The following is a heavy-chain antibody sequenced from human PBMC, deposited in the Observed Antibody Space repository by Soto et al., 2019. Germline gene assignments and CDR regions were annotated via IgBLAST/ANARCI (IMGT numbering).Heavy chain of an antibody. J-gene: IGHJ5*02. CDR1: GGSISSNSW. Sequence: PSETLSLTCAVSGGSISSNSWWSWVRQPPGKGLEWIGQITYSGGTKYNPSLKSRVTISLDKSENQFSLKLSSVTAADTAVYYCARKGPYYGSGSTNWFDPWGQGTLVTVSS. CDR2: ITYSGGT. CDR3: ARKGPYYGSGSTNWFDP. D-gene: IGHD3-10*01. V-gene: IGHV4-4*02.